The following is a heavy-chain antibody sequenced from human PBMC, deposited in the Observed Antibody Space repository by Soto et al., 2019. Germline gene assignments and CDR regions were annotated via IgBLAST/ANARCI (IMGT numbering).Heavy chain of an antibody. V-gene: IGHV4-59*01. CDR3: XXXXXXXXVRGVITIFDY. CDR1: GGSISNYY. J-gene: IGHJ4*02. D-gene: IGHD3-10*01. Sequence: QVQLQESGPGLVKPSETLSLTCTVSGGSISNYYWSWIRQSPGKGLEWIGYVYYSGTTNYNPSLKSRVAISVDTSKNQISLRLXXVTAAXTAVXXXXXXXXXXXVRGVITIFDYWGQGTQVTVSS. CDR2: VYYSGTT.